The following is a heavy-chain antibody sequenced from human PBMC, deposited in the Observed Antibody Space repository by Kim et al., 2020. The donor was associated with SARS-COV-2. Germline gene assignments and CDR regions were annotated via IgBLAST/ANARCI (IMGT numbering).Heavy chain of an antibody. D-gene: IGHD1-1*01. V-gene: IGHV3-73*01. Sequence: GGSLRLSCAASGFTFSGSAIHWVRQASGKGLEWVGRIRSKANSYATAYAASVRGRFTISRDDSKNTAYLQMNNLKTEDTAVYYCTRVPATTLAFWDAFDIWGRGTMVTVSS. J-gene: IGHJ3*02. CDR3: TRVPATTLAFWDAFDI. CDR1: GFTFSGSA. CDR2: IRSKANSYAT.